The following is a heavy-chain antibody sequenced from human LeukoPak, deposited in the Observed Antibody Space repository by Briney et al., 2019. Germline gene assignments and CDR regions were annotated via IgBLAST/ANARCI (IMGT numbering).Heavy chain of an antibody. Sequence: SVKVSRKASGGTFSSYAISWVRQAPGQGLEWMGRIIPILGIANYAQKFQGRVTITADKSTSTAYMELSSLRSEDTAVYYCATEPGGMIVVPRDYFDYWGQGTLVTVSS. CDR3: ATEPGGMIVVPRDYFDY. D-gene: IGHD3-22*01. V-gene: IGHV1-69*04. CDR1: GGTFSSYA. J-gene: IGHJ4*02. CDR2: IIPILGIA.